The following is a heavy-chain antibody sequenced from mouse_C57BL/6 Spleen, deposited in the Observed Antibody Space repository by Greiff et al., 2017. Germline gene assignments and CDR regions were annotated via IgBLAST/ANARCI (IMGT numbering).Heavy chain of an antibody. CDR2: ISSGGDYI. J-gene: IGHJ4*01. Sequence: EVKLVESGAGLVKPGGSLKLSCAASGFTFSSSAMSWVRQTPEKRLEWVAYISSGGDYIYYADTVKGRFTISRDNARNTLYLQMSSLKSEDTAMYYCTRLGGAMDYWGQGTSGTVSS. V-gene: IGHV5S21*01. CDR3: TRLGGAMDY. CDR1: GFTFSSSA.